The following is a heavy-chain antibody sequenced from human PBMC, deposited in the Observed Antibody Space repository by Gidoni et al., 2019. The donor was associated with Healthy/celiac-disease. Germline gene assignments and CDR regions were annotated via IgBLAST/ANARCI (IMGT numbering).Heavy chain of an antibody. CDR2: ISSSSSYI. D-gene: IGHD2-21*01. Sequence: EVQLVESGGGLVKPGGSLRLSCAASGFTFSSYSMNWVRQAPGKGLEWVSSISSSSSYIYYADSVKGRFTNSRDNAKNSLYLQMNSLRAEDTAVYYCARAGDTAFDIWGQGTMVTVSS. V-gene: IGHV3-21*01. J-gene: IGHJ3*02. CDR1: GFTFSSYS. CDR3: ARAGDTAFDI.